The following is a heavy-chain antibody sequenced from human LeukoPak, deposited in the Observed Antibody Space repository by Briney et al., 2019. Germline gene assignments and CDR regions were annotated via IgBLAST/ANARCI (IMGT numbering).Heavy chain of an antibody. CDR3: ARARTGRRGGIDY. D-gene: IGHD3-16*01. CDR1: GGSISSGGYY. J-gene: IGHJ4*02. V-gene: IGHV4-31*03. Sequence: SQTLSLTCTVSGGSISSGGYYWSWIRQHPGKGLEWIGYIYYSGSTYYNPSLKSRVTISVDTSKNQFSLKLSSVTAADTAVCYCARARTGRRGGIDYWGQGTLVTVSS. CDR2: IYYSGST.